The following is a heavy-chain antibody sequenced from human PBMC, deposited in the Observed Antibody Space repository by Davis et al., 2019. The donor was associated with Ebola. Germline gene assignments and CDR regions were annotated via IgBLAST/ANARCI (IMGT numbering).Heavy chain of an antibody. CDR2: INPNSGGT. J-gene: IGHJ4*02. D-gene: IGHD2-15*01. V-gene: IGHV1-2*02. Sequence: ASVKVSCKASGYTFTGYYMHWVRQAPGQGLEWMGWINPNSGGTNYAQKFQGRVTMTRDTSISTAYMELSRLRSADTAVYYCARRYCSGGSCPFDYWGQGTLVTVSS. CDR3: ARRYCSGGSCPFDY. CDR1: GYTFTGYY.